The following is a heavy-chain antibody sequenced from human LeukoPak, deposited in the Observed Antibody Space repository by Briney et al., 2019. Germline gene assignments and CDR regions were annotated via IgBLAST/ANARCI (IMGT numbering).Heavy chain of an antibody. J-gene: IGHJ5*02. CDR1: VGTLINYA. V-gene: IGHV1-69*01. D-gene: IGHD3-9*01. Sequence: AVKVSCKPSVGTLINYAISGLRQAPGPALEWMGGIIPIFGTANYAQKFQGRVTNTADESTSTAYMALSRVGSEDTAVYCCARCQNGFDWSTWGQGTLVTVSS. CDR2: IIPIFGTA. CDR3: ARCQNGFDWST.